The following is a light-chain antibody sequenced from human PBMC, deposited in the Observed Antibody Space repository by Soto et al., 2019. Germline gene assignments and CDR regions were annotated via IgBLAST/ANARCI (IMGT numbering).Light chain of an antibody. J-gene: IGLJ3*02. V-gene: IGLV1-44*01. CDR2: NNN. CDR3: AAWDDSLNAWV. CDR1: SSNIGSNT. Sequence: QSVLTQPPSASGTPGQRVTISCSGGSSNIGSNTVNWYQQFPGTAPKVLIYNNNQRPSGVPDRLSGSKSGTSASLAISGLQSEDEADYYCAAWDDSLNAWVFGGGTKLTVL.